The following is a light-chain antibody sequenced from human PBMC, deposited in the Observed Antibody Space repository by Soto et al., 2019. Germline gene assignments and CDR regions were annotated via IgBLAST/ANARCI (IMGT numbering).Light chain of an antibody. V-gene: IGLV2-23*01. J-gene: IGLJ1*01. Sequence: QSALTQPASVSGSPGQSITISCTGTSSDVGSYNLVSWYQQYPGKAPKLIIYEGSKRPSGVSNRFSGSKSGNTASLTISGLQAEDEADYYCCSFAGTSSYVFGTGTKVTVL. CDR1: SSDVGSYNL. CDR3: CSFAGTSSYV. CDR2: EGS.